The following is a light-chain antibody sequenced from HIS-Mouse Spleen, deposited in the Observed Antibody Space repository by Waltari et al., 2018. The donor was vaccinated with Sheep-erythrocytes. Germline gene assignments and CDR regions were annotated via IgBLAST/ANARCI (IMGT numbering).Light chain of an antibody. CDR3: QQYDNLPLT. V-gene: IGKV1-33*01. CDR2: DAS. J-gene: IGKJ4*01. Sequence: IQMTQSPSSLSASVGDRVTTTGRASQDISNYLNWYQQKPGKAPKLLIYDASNLETGVPSRFSGSGSGTDFTFTISSLQPEDIATYYCQQYDNLPLTFGGGTKVEIK. CDR1: QDISNY.